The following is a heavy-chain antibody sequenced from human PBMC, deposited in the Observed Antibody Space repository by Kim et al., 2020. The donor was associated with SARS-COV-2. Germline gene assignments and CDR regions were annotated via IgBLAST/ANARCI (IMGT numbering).Heavy chain of an antibody. V-gene: IGHV3-11*01. CDR2: SGGSTT. Sequence: SGGSTTAYAESVTGRFTNAREPAKRSVSLQMNSLTPEDTAVYYCVREPSNWGQGTLVTVSS. J-gene: IGHJ4*02. CDR3: VREPSN.